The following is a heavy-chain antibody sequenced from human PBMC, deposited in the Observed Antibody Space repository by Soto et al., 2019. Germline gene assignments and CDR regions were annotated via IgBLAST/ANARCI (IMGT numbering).Heavy chain of an antibody. V-gene: IGHV4-39*01. CDR3: ATSRPWGELRAGWFDP. Sequence: QLQLQASGPGLVKPSETLSLTCTVSGGSISSSSYYWDWIRQPPGKGLEWIGRIYYSGSTSYNPSRKSRVTISVDTSMNQFSLKLSSVTAADTAVYFCATSRPWGELRAGWFDPWGQGTLVTVSS. D-gene: IGHD3-16*01. CDR2: IYYSGST. J-gene: IGHJ5*02. CDR1: GGSISSSSYY.